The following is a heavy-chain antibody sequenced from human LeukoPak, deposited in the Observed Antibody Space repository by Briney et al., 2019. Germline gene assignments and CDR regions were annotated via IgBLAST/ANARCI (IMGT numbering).Heavy chain of an antibody. D-gene: IGHD2-21*02. CDR2: IHPDGNEK. CDR1: GFTFSTYW. J-gene: IGHJ4*02. V-gene: IGHV3-7*01. CDR3: ERGDDFSGDY. Sequence: PGGSLRLSCTASGFTFSTYWMSWVRQAPGKGLEWVANIHPDGNEKYHVDSVKGRFTISRDNAKNSLYLQMNSLRVEDTAVYYCERGDDFSGDYWGQGTLVTVSS.